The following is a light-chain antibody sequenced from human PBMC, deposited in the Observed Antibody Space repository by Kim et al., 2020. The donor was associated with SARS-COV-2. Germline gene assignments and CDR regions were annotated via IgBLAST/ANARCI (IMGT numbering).Light chain of an antibody. CDR1: QSVNNN. J-gene: IGKJ1*01. CDR2: GAS. CDR3: HHYSNWWT. Sequence: VVMTQSPATLSVSPGERATLSCRASQSVNNNLAWYQQKLGQAPRLLIYGASTRATGIPARFSGSGSGTEFTLTISSLRSEDIAVYYCHHYSNWWTFGEGTKVDIK. V-gene: IGKV3-15*01.